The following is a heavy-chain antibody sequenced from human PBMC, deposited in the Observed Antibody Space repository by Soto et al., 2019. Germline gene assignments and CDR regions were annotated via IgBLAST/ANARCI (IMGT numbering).Heavy chain of an antibody. CDR1: GFTFSSYT. CDR3: ARDLQLARYWYFDL. V-gene: IGHV3-48*01. D-gene: IGHD5-18*01. Sequence: GGSLRLSCAASGFTFSSYTMSWVRRAPGKGLEWVSYISSSGSTTYYADSVKGRFTISRDNAKNSLYLQMNSLRAEDTAVYYCARDLQLARYWYFDLWGRGTLVNVSS. J-gene: IGHJ2*01. CDR2: ISSSGSTT.